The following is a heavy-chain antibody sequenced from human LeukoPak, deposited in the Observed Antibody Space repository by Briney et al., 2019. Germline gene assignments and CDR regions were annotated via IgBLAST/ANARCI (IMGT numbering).Heavy chain of an antibody. V-gene: IGHV3-23*01. Sequence: GGSLRLSCAASGFTFNNYAMSWVRQAPGKGLEWVSAIGGSGRSTYYADSVKGRFTISRDNAKNSLYLQMNSLRDEDTAVYYCARVGPLWFGELFTPLPYYYYYGMDVWGQGTTVTVSS. D-gene: IGHD3-10*01. CDR2: IGGSGRST. CDR3: ARVGPLWFGELFTPLPYYYYYGMDV. J-gene: IGHJ6*02. CDR1: GFTFNNYA.